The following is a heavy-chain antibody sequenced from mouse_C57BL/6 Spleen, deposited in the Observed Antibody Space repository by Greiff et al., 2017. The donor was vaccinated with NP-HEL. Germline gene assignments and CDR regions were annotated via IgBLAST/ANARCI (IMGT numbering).Heavy chain of an antibody. Sequence: VQLQQSGPELVKPGASVKMSCKASGYIFTDYNMHWVKQSHGKSLEWIGYINPNNGGTSYNQKFKGKATLTVNKSSSTAYMELRRLTSDDSAVYYCARGELGRFDYWGQGTTLTVSS. V-gene: IGHV1-22*01. CDR1: GYIFTDYN. J-gene: IGHJ2*01. CDR2: INPNNGGT. CDR3: ARGELGRFDY. D-gene: IGHD4-1*01.